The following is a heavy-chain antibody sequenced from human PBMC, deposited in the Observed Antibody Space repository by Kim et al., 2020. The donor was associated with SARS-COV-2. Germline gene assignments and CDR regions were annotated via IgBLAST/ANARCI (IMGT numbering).Heavy chain of an antibody. CDR2: ISHDGANK. V-gene: IGHV3-30*18. Sequence: GGSLRLSCAASGFTFRTHGMHWVRQASGKGLERVATISHDGANKYYADSVKGRFTISREDSKNTIYLQMNRLRVEDTALYYCVKGGDGYDFAFDIWGQGTMVTVSS. CDR1: GFTFRTHG. D-gene: IGHD5-12*01. J-gene: IGHJ3*02. CDR3: VKGGDGYDFAFDI.